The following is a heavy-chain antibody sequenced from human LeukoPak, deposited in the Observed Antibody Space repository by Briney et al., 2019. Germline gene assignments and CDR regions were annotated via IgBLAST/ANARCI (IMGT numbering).Heavy chain of an antibody. Sequence: GGSLRLSCAASGFTVSSYAMSWVRQAPGKGLAWVSTLSGSGASTTYADSVKGRFTISRDNSKNTLYLQMNSLRAEDTARYYCTKQKGYCSGGSCYYSDYWGQGTLVTVSS. D-gene: IGHD2-15*01. V-gene: IGHV3-23*01. CDR3: TKQKGYCSGGSCYYSDY. CDR2: LSGSGAST. J-gene: IGHJ4*02. CDR1: GFTVSSYA.